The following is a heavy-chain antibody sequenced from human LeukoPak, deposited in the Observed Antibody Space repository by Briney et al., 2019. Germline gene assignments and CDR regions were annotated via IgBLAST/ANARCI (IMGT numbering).Heavy chain of an antibody. Sequence: TGGSLRLSCAASGFTFSSYAITWVRQAPGKGLEWVSAVSSNGAKTYYADSVKGRFTISRDNYKNMAFLQMNSLRAEDTAVYYCARGPNSNWSGLDFWGQGTLLTVSS. D-gene: IGHD6-6*01. CDR1: GFTFSSYA. CDR3: ARGPNSNWSGLDF. V-gene: IGHV3-23*01. CDR2: VSSNGAKT. J-gene: IGHJ4*02.